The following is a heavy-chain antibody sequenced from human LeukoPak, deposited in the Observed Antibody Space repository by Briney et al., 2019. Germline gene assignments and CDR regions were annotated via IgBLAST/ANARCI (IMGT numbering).Heavy chain of an antibody. V-gene: IGHV3-30-3*01. CDR3: ARGHPRGFGLQSDAFDI. J-gene: IGHJ3*02. Sequence: HPGGSLRLSCAASGFTFSSYAMHWVRQAPGKGLEWVAVISYDGSNKYYADSVKGRFTISRDNSKNTLYLQMNSLRAEDTAVYYCARGHPRGFGLQSDAFDIWGQGTMVTVSS. D-gene: IGHD3-10*01. CDR2: ISYDGSNK. CDR1: GFTFSSYA.